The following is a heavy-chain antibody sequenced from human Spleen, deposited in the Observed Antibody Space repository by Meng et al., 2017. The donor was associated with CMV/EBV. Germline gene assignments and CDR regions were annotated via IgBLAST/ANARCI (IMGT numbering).Heavy chain of an antibody. V-gene: IGHV4-4*02. J-gene: IGHJ4*02. Sequence: CGVSRDSISSRVWWYWVRQPPGKGLEWIGEIYYSGKTNYNPSLKSRVTMSVDKSKSQFSLRLSSVTAADTAVYYCARAPETGRLDYWGQGTLVTVSS. CDR2: IYYSGKT. D-gene: IGHD1-1*01. CDR1: RDSISSRVW. CDR3: ARAPETGRLDY.